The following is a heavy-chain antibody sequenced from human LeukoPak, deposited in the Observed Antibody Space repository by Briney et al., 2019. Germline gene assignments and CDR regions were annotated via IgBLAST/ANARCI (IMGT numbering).Heavy chain of an antibody. V-gene: IGHV1-69*13. D-gene: IGHD3-22*01. CDR2: IIPIFGTA. J-gene: IGHJ4*02. Sequence: ASVKVSCKASGGTFSSYAICWVRQAPGQGLEWMGGIIPIFGTANYAQKFQGRVTITADESTSTAYMELSSLRSEDTAMYYCARGPTAYYESSGYLDYWGEGTLVTVSS. CDR3: ARGPTAYYESSGYLDY. CDR1: GGTFSSYA.